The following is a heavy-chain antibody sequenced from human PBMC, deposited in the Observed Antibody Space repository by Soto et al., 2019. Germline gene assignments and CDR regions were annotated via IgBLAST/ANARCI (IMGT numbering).Heavy chain of an antibody. Sequence: SETLSLTCTVSGGSISSYYWSWIRQPPGKGLEWIGDIYYGGGTNYNPSLKSRVTLSVDTSKNQFSLKLSSVTAADTAVYYCASQYYYDSSGSQTFDYWGQGTQVTVSS. D-gene: IGHD3-22*01. CDR2: IYYGGGT. J-gene: IGHJ4*02. CDR3: ASQYYYDSSGSQTFDY. CDR1: GGSISSYY. V-gene: IGHV4-59*01.